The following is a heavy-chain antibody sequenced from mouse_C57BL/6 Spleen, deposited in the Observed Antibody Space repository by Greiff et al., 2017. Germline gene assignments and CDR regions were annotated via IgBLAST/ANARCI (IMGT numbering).Heavy chain of an antibody. J-gene: IGHJ4*01. V-gene: IGHV14-2*01. CDR1: GFTITDYY. CDR3: ASLWLPYCAMDY. CDR2: IDPEDGET. D-gene: IGHD2-2*01. Sequence: VHVQQSGAELVKPGASVKLSCTASGFTITDYYMHWVKQRTEQGLEWIGRIDPEDGETKYTPKFQGKATIPADTSSNTAYLQLSSLTSEDTAVYYCASLWLPYCAMDYWGQGTSVTVAS.